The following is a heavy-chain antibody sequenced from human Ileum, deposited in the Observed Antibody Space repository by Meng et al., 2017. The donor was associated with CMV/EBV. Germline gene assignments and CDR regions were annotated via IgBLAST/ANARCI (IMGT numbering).Heavy chain of an antibody. J-gene: IGHJ4*02. CDR1: GYTFTDHN. CDR2: ISLGNGQT. Sequence: QVHLLQSGAEVKKPGAPVNISCKTSGYTFTDHNTGWVRQAPGQGIEWVGWISLGNGQTVYGHKLQGRVTVTTDTSTNTAYMELRNLRSDDTAMYYCARDVWGFDYWGQGTLVTVSS. D-gene: IGHD7-27*01. CDR3: ARDVWGFDY. V-gene: IGHV1-18*04.